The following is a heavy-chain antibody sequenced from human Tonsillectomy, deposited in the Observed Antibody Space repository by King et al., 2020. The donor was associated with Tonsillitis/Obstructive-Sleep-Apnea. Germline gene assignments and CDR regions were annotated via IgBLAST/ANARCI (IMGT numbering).Heavy chain of an antibody. J-gene: IGHJ6*02. Sequence: QLQESGPGLVKPSETLSLTCTVSGGSISSYYWSWIRQPPGKGLEWIRYIYYSGSTNYNPSLKSRVTISVDTSKNQFSLKLSSVTAADTAVYYCAGGDSAFYYYGMDVWGQGTTVTVSS. CDR3: AGGDSAFYYYGMDV. CDR1: GGSISSYY. CDR2: IYYSGST. D-gene: IGHD2-21*02. V-gene: IGHV4-59*08.